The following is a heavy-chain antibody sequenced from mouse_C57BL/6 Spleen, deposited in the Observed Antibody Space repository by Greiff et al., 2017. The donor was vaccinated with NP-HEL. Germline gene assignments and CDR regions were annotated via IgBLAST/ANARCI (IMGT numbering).Heavy chain of an antibody. Sequence: QVHVKQPGAELVKPGASVKLSCKASGYTFTSYWMHWVKQRPGRGLEWIGRIDPNSGGTKYNEKFKSKATLTVDKPSSTAYMQLSSLTSEDSAVYYCARGALLGHYFDYWGQGTTLTVSS. V-gene: IGHV1-72*01. CDR1: GYTFTSYW. D-gene: IGHD1-1*01. CDR2: IDPNSGGT. CDR3: ARGALLGHYFDY. J-gene: IGHJ2*01.